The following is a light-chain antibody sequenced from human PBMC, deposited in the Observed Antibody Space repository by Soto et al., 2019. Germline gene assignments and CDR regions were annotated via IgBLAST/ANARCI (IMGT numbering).Light chain of an antibody. CDR3: QQYGSSEII. Sequence: DNVLTHSPGTLSLSPGDRATLFFSARQSLTNPYIAWYQQKPGKAPRLLIYDISSRATGIPERFSGSVYGTDFTLTITRLEPEDFAVFYCQQYGSSEIIFGQGTRLEIK. J-gene: IGKJ5*01. CDR2: DIS. CDR1: QSLTNPY. V-gene: IGKV3-20*01.